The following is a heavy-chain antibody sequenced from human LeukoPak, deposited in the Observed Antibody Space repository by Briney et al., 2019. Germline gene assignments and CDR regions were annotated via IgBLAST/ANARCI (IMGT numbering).Heavy chain of an antibody. V-gene: IGHV3-9*01. CDR2: ISWNSGSI. CDR3: AKDMSVISSWYGGAFDI. CDR1: GFTFDDYA. Sequence: GGSLRLSCAASGFTFDDYAVHWVRQAPGKGLEWVSGISWNSGSIGYADSVKGRLTISRDNAKNSLYLQMNSLRAEDTALYYCAKDMSVISSWYGGAFDIWGQGTMVTVSS. J-gene: IGHJ3*02. D-gene: IGHD6-13*01.